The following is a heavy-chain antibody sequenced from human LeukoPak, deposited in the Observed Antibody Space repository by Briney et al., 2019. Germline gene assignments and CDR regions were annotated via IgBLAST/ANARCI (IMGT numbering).Heavy chain of an antibody. J-gene: IGHJ3*02. CDR2: IIPILGIA. V-gene: IGHV1-69*02. Sequence: SVKVSCKASGGTFSSYTISWVRQAPGQGLEWMGRIIPILGIANYAQKFQGRVTITADKSTSTAYMELSSLRSEDTAVYYCARLYSGSYQGNAFDIWGQGTMVTVSS. CDR3: ARLYSGSYQGNAFDI. CDR1: GGTFSSYT. D-gene: IGHD1-26*01.